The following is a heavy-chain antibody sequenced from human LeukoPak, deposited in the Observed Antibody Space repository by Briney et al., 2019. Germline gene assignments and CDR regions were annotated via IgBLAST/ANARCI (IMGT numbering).Heavy chain of an antibody. V-gene: IGHV4-38-2*02. J-gene: IGHJ1*01. D-gene: IGHD6-19*01. CDR3: ARAPSGGWSN. CDR2: VSNTGTT. CDR1: GYSISSGYY. Sequence: SETLSLTCTVSGYSISSGYYWGWIRQPPGKGLEWIASVSNTGTTYYNPSLKSRLTISVDTLKNQFFLKLSSVTAADTALYNCARAPSGGWSNWGRGTLVTVSS.